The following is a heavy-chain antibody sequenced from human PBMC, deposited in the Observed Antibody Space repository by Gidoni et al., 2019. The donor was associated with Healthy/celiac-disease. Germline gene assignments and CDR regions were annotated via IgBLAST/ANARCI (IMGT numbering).Heavy chain of an antibody. D-gene: IGHD6-19*01. CDR1: GYTFTGYY. V-gene: IGHV1-2*02. J-gene: IGHJ4*02. CDR2: INPKSGCT. CDR3: ARGDKAGGSGWYVDY. Sequence: QVQLVQSGAEVKKPGASVKVSCKASGYTFTGYYIHWVRQAPGQGLEWMGWINPKSGCTKFAQEFQGRVTMTRDTSISTAYMELSWLRSDDTALFYCARGDKAGGSGWYVDYWGQGTLVTVSS.